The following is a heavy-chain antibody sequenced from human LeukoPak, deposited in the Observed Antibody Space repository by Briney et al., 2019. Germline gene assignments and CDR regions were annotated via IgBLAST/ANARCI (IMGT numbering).Heavy chain of an antibody. CDR2: IIPIFGTA. J-gene: IGHJ4*02. D-gene: IGHD5-18*01. Sequence: SVKVSCKASRGTFSSYAISWVRQAPGQGLEWMGGIIPIFGTANYAQKFQGRVTITADESTSTAYMELSSLRSEDTAVYYCARVERGYSFDYWGQGTLATVSS. CDR3: ARVERGYSFDY. V-gene: IGHV1-69*13. CDR1: RGTFSSYA.